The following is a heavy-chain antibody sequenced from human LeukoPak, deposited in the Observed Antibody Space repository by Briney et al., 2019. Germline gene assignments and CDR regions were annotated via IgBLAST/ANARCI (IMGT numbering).Heavy chain of an antibody. CDR1: GGTFSSYA. D-gene: IGHD3-22*01. Sequence: ASVKVSCKASGGTFSSYAISWVRQAPGQGLEWMGRIIPILGIANYAQKFQGRVTITADKSTSTAYVELSSLRSEDTAVYYCAKDGAYDSSGYYRTVVGDFDYWGQGTLVTVSS. CDR2: IIPILGIA. J-gene: IGHJ4*02. V-gene: IGHV1-69*04. CDR3: AKDGAYDSSGYYRTVVGDFDY.